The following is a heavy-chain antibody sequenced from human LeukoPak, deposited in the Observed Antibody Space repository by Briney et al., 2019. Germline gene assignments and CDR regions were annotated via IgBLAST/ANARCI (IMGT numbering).Heavy chain of an antibody. Sequence: ASVNVSCKASAYTFTGYYMHLVRQAPGQGREWMGRINPNSGGTNYAQKFQGRVTMTRDTSIITAYMELSRLRSDDTAVYYCARVNGSSGWLPVGSYNYWGQGTLVTVSS. CDR1: AYTFTGYY. D-gene: IGHD6-19*01. J-gene: IGHJ4*02. CDR2: INPNSGGT. V-gene: IGHV1-2*06. CDR3: ARVNGSSGWLPVGSYNY.